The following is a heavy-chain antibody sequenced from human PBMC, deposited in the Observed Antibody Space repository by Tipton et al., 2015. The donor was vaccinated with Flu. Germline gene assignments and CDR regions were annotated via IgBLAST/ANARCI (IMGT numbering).Heavy chain of an antibody. D-gene: IGHD5-18*01. CDR3: ARDTDTAMVWLGNY. CDR1: GYTFTGYY. J-gene: IGHJ4*02. CDR2: INPNSGGT. Sequence: QLVQSGAEVKKPGASLKVSCKASGYTFTGYYMHWVRQAPGQGLEWMGWINPNSGGTNYAQKFQGRVTMTRDTSISTAYMELSRLRSDDTAVYYCARDTDTAMVWLGNYWGQGTLVTVSS. V-gene: IGHV1-2*02.